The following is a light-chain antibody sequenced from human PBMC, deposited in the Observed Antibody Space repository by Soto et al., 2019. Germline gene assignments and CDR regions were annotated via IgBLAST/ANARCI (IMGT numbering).Light chain of an antibody. V-gene: IGKV1-39*01. CDR1: QRISSY. CDR3: QQTYSAPA. Sequence: DVQMTQSPSSLSASVGDRVSFTCRASQRISSYLNWYQQKAGKALKLLIFAASTLQVGVPSRGIGSGWRTDFTPTQSSLQPEDFASYFCQQTYSAPAFGQGTKGDIK. J-gene: IGKJ1*01. CDR2: AAS.